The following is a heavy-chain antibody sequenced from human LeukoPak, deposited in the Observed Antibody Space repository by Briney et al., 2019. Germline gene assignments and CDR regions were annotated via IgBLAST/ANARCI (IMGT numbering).Heavy chain of an antibody. J-gene: IGHJ4*02. CDR3: ARENSRGRFDY. V-gene: IGHV6-1*01. D-gene: IGHD6-19*01. Sequence: SQTLSLTCGISGDSVSSNSAAWNWIRQSASRGLEWLGRTYYRSKWYNNYAVSVKSRITINPDSSKNQVSLQLNSVAPEDTAMYYCARENSRGRFDYWGQGTLVTVSS. CDR1: GDSVSSNSAA. CDR2: TYYRSKWYN.